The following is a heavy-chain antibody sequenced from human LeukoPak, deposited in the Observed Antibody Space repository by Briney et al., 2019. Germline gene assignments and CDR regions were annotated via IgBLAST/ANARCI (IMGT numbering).Heavy chain of an antibody. CDR3: VAKVAGDY. V-gene: IGHV3-21*05. Sequence: GGSLRLSCAASGFTFSSYWMSWVRQAPGKGLEWVSYISSSSSYIYYADSVKGRFTISRDNAKNSLYLQMNSLRAEDTAVYYCVAKVAGDYWGQGTLVTVSS. CDR1: GFTFSSYW. D-gene: IGHD6-19*01. CDR2: ISSSSSYI. J-gene: IGHJ4*02.